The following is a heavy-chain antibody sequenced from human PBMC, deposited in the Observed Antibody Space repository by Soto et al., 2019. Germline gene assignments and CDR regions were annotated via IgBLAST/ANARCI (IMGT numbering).Heavy chain of an antibody. V-gene: IGHV4-59*01. Sequence: SETLSLTCTVSGGSISSYYWSWIRQPPGKGLEWIGYIYYSGSTNYNPSLKSRVTISVDTSKNQFSLKLSSVTAADTAVYYCARAVYWLGTPLTCPGGGFDPWGQGTLVTVSS. D-gene: IGHD3-10*01. CDR2: IYYSGST. CDR1: GGSISSYY. CDR3: ARAVYWLGTPLTCPGGGFDP. J-gene: IGHJ5*02.